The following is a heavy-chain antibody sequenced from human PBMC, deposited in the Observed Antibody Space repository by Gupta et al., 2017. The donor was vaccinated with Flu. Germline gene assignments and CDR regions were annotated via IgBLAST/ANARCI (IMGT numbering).Heavy chain of an antibody. CDR3: AKDLSVGSPEDYGDSL. Sequence: EVQLLESGGGLVQPGGSLRLSCAASGFTFSSYAMSWVRHAPGKGLEWVSAISGSGGSTYYADSVKCRFTISRDNSKNTLYLQMNSLRAEDTAVYYCAKDLSVGSPEDYGDSLGGQGTLVTVSS. D-gene: IGHD4-17*01. CDR2: ISGSGGST. J-gene: IGHJ4*02. CDR1: GFTFSSYA. V-gene: IGHV3-23*01.